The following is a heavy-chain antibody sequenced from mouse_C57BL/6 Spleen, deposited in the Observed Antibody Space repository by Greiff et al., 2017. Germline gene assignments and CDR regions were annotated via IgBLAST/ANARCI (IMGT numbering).Heavy chain of an antibody. Sequence: QVQLQQPGAELVRPGSSVKLSCKASGYTFTSYWMDWVKQRPGQGLEWIGNIYPADSGTHYNQKFKDKATLTVDKSSSTAYMQLSSLTSEDSAVYYCARSITTVVATEGYFDYWGQGTTLTVSS. J-gene: IGHJ2*01. V-gene: IGHV1-61*01. CDR1: GYTFTSYW. CDR2: IYPADSGT. D-gene: IGHD1-1*01. CDR3: ARSITTVVATEGYFDY.